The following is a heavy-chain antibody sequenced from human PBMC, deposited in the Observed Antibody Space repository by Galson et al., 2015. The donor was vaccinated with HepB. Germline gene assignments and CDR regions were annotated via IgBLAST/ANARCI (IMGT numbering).Heavy chain of an antibody. CDR3: ATCGARVGTSCRTLFDP. Sequence: SLRLSCAASGFTFSSYAMSWVRQAPGKGLEWVSAISGSGGSTYYADSVKGRFTISRDNSKNTLYLQMNSLRAEDTAVYYCATCGARVGTSCRTLFDPWGQGTLVTVSS. V-gene: IGHV3-23*01. D-gene: IGHD2-2*01. CDR2: ISGSGGST. CDR1: GFTFSSYA. J-gene: IGHJ5*02.